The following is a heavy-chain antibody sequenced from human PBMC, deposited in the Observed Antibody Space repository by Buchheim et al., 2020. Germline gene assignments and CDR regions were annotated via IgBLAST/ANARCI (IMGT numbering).Heavy chain of an antibody. V-gene: IGHV3-30*02. CDR2: IRYDGSNK. Sequence: QVQLVESGGGVVQPGRSPRLSCAASGFTFSSYGMHWVRQAPGKGLEWVAFIRYDGSNKYYADSGKGRFTIYRDNSKNTVYLQMNSLRAEDTAVYYCAKDGLNSNRYLDYWGQGTL. J-gene: IGHJ4*02. D-gene: IGHD4-11*01. CDR3: AKDGLNSNRYLDY. CDR1: GFTFSSYG.